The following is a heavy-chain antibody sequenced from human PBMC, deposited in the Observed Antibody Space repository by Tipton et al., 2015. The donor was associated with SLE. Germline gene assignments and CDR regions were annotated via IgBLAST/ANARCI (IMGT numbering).Heavy chain of an antibody. CDR1: GFTFSSYT. D-gene: IGHD7-27*01. CDR3: ARGPNWGLDDAFDM. CDR2: ISYDGSNK. V-gene: IGHV3-30*04. Sequence: SLRLSCAASGFTFSSYTMHWVRQAPGKGLEWVAVISYDGSNKYYADSVKGRFTISRDNSKNTLYLQMNSLRAEDTALYYCARGPNWGLDDAFDMWGQGTMVTVSS. J-gene: IGHJ3*02.